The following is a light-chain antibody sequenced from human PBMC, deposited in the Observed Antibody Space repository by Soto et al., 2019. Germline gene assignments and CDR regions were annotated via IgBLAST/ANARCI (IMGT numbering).Light chain of an antibody. V-gene: IGKV4-1*01. Sequence: DIVMTQSPDSLAVSLGERATINCKSSQNVLLNSNNKNYLAWYQQKPRQPPKLLIYWASTRESGVPDRFSGSGSGTDFTLTISSLQAEDAAVYYCQEYYASPFTFGPGTKVEIK. CDR3: QEYYASPFT. J-gene: IGKJ3*01. CDR1: QNVLLNSNNKNY. CDR2: WAS.